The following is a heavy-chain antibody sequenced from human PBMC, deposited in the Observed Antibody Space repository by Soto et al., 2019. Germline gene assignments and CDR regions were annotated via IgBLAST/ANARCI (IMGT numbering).Heavy chain of an antibody. CDR1: GGSVSSGHYY. J-gene: IGHJ4*02. CDR3: ARSGAGSGWL. D-gene: IGHD6-19*01. Sequence: QVQLQESGPGLVRPSETLSLTCTVSGGSVSSGHYYWSWSRQPPGKGLEWIGYISYTGSTNYNPSLKSRVTISVDTSKNQFSLKMNPVTAADTAVYYCARSGAGSGWLGGQGTLVTVSS. V-gene: IGHV4-61*01. CDR2: ISYTGST.